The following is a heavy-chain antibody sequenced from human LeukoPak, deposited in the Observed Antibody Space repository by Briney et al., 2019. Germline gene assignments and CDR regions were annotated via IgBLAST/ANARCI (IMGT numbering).Heavy chain of an antibody. CDR3: AKSGDGCSGGSCYTPYD. CDR1: GFTLSSYA. J-gene: IGHJ4*02. CDR2: ISGSGGST. D-gene: IGHD2-15*01. V-gene: IGHV3-23*01. Sequence: PGGSLRLSCAASGFTLSSYAMSWVRQAPGKGLEWVSAISGSGGSTYYADSVKGRFTISRDNSKNTLYLQMNSLRAEDTAVYYCAKSGDGCSGGSCYTPYDWGQGTLVTVSS.